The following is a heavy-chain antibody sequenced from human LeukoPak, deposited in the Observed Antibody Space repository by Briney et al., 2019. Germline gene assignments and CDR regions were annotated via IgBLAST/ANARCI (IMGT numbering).Heavy chain of an antibody. CDR1: GFTFSSYS. V-gene: IGHV3-21*01. D-gene: IGHD3-9*01. J-gene: IGHJ3*02. Sequence: GGSLRLSCAASGFTFSSYSMNWVRQVPGKGLEWVSSISSSSSYIYYADSVKGRFTISRDNAKNSLYLQMNSLRAEDTAVYYCARDLLDYDILTGYYDNDAFDIWGQGTMVTVSS. CDR2: ISSSSSYI. CDR3: ARDLLDYDILTGYYDNDAFDI.